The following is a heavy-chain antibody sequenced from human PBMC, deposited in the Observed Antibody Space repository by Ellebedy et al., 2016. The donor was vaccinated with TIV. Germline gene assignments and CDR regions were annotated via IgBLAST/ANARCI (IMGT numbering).Heavy chain of an antibody. CDR3: ARRYGDHNWFDP. J-gene: IGHJ5*02. V-gene: IGHV4-39*01. D-gene: IGHD4-17*01. CDR2: IYYSGST. Sequence: SETLSLTCTVSGGSISSSSYYWGWIRQPPGKGLEWIGSIYYSGSTYYNPSLKSRVTISVDTSKNQFSLKLGSVTAADTAVYYCARRYGDHNWFDPWGQGTLVTVSS. CDR1: GGSISSSSYY.